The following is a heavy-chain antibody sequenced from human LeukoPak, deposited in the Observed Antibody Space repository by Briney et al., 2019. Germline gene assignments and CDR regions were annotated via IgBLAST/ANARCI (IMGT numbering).Heavy chain of an antibody. CDR2: IYTSGST. D-gene: IGHD6-13*01. V-gene: IGHV4-4*07. Sequence: SETLSLTCTVSGGSISSYYWSWIRQPAGKGLEWIGRIYTSGSTNYNPSLKSRVTMSVDTSKNQFSLKLSSVTAADTAVYYCARVVAEQQLVPTNKRQHWYFDLWGRGTLVTVSS. J-gene: IGHJ2*01. CDR3: ARVVAEQQLVPTNKRQHWYFDL. CDR1: GGSISSYY.